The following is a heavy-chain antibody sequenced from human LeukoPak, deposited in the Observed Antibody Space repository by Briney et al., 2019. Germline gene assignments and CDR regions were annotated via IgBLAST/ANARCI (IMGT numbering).Heavy chain of an antibody. CDR1: GFTFSSYS. CDR2: ISSSSSYI. V-gene: IGHV3-21*01. Sequence: GGSLRLSCAASGFTFSSYSMNWVRQAPGKGLEWVSSISSSSSYIYYADSVKGRFTISRDNAKNSLYLQMNSLRAEDTAVYYCARPHDYGDYFYFGYWGQGTLVTASS. J-gene: IGHJ4*02. CDR3: ARPHDYGDYFYFGY. D-gene: IGHD4-17*01.